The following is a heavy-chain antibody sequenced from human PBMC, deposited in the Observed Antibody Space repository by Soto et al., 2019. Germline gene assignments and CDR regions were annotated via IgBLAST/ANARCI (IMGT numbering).Heavy chain of an antibody. CDR2: VYDTGST. CDR1: GGSISSDY. J-gene: IGHJ4*02. CDR3: ARERNPTVLDN. D-gene: IGHD4-17*01. Sequence: SETLSLTCTVSGGSISSDYWTWIRQPPGKGLELIGYVYDTGSTNYNPSLKSRVTISLDTSKNQFSLKETSVTAADTAVYYCARERNPTVLDNWGRGTLVTVSS. V-gene: IGHV4-59*01.